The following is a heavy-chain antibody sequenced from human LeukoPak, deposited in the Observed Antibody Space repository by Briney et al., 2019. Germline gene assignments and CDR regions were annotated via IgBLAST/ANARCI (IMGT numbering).Heavy chain of an antibody. CDR3: ARLYYDSSGYYQICYFDY. J-gene: IGHJ4*02. V-gene: IGHV4-39*01. CDR1: GDSISSSSYY. Sequence: PSETLSLTCTVSGDSISSSSYYWGWIRQPPGKGLEWIGCIYYSGSTYYNPSLKSRATISVDTSKNQFSLILSSVTAADTAVYYCARLYYDSSGYYQICYFDYWGQGTLVTVSS. D-gene: IGHD3-22*01. CDR2: IYYSGST.